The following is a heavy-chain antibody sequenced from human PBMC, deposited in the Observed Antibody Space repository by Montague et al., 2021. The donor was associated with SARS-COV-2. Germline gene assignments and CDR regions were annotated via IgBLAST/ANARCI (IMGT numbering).Heavy chain of an antibody. Sequence: SETLSLTCTVSGASISSSIYYWGWIRQPPGKGLEWIGSIYYSGSTYYNPSLKSLFTISVDTSKNQFSLKLSSVTAADTAVYYCARHSRQWLETVPNWFDPWGQGTLVTVSS. J-gene: IGHJ5*02. CDR2: IYYSGST. V-gene: IGHV4-39*01. D-gene: IGHD6-19*01. CDR1: GASISSSIYY. CDR3: ARHSRQWLETVPNWFDP.